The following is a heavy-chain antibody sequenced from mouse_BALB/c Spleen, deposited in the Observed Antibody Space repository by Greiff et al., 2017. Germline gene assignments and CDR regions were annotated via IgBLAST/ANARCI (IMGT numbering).Heavy chain of an antibody. CDR1: GFSLTGYG. V-gene: IGHV2-6-7*01. CDR2: IWGDGST. Sequence: VQRVESGPGLVAPSQSLSITCTVSGFSLTGYGVNWVRQPPGKGLEWLGMIWGDGSTDYNSALKSRLSISKDNSKSQVFLKMNSLQTDDTARYYCARDRDYYGSSAWFAYWGQGTLVTVSA. J-gene: IGHJ3*01. D-gene: IGHD1-1*01. CDR3: ARDRDYYGSSAWFAY.